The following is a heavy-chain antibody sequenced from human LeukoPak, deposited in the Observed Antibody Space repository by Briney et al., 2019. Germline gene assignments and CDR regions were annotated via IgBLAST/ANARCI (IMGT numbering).Heavy chain of an antibody. D-gene: IGHD1-14*01. CDR3: ARVFVKDHRPLYYMDV. Sequence: PSETLSLTCTVSGDSISSDDYYWTWIRQPAGKGLEWIGRIYTNGNTNYNPSLKSRVTISLDTSKNQFSLSLNSVTAADTAVYYCARVFVKDHRPLYYMDVRGKGTTDTVSS. CDR2: IYTNGNT. J-gene: IGHJ6*03. V-gene: IGHV4-61*02. CDR1: GDSISSDDYY.